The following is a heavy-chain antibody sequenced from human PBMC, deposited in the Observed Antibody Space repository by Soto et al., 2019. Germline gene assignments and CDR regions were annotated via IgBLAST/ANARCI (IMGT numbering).Heavy chain of an antibody. V-gene: IGHV3-23*01. CDR2: VSASGLNT. Sequence: EVQLLESGGKLVQPGGSLTLSCAASGFTFSTYAMAWVRQAPGKGLEWVSGVSASGLNTDYADPVKGRFYISRDNSKNRVPLHMNSLGAEATALYYCAKDRPRGPSGYFFDYWGKERRSPSPQ. J-gene: IGHJ4*01. D-gene: IGHD1-1*01. CDR1: GFTFSTYA. CDR3: AKDRPRGPSGYFFDY.